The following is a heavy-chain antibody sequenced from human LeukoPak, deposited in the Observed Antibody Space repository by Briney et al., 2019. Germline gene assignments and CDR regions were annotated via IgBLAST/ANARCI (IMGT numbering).Heavy chain of an antibody. CDR3: AQGSSSGWYYFGY. CDR1: GFTFSSYE. D-gene: IGHD6-19*01. Sequence: GGSLRLPCAASGFTFSSYEMNWVRQAPGKGLEWVSYISSSGSTIYYADSVKGRFTISRDNAKNSLYLQMNSLRAEDTAIYYCAQGSSSGWYYFGYWGQGTLVTVSS. V-gene: IGHV3-48*03. CDR2: ISSSGSTI. J-gene: IGHJ4*02.